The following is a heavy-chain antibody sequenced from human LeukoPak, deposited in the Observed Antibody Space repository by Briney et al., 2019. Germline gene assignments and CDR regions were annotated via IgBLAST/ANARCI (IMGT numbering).Heavy chain of an antibody. CDR1: GFTFSSYR. CDR3: ARGDYEFWSGCFEY. CDR2: IISSSSHI. J-gene: IGHJ4*02. V-gene: IGHV3-21*01. D-gene: IGHD3-3*01. Sequence: GGPLRLSCAASGFTFSSYRMNLVRQAPGKGLGGVSSIISSSSHIYYADSVKGRFTISRDNDKNSLYLQMHSVRAEDTAVYYCARGDYEFWSGCFEYWGQGTMVTVSS.